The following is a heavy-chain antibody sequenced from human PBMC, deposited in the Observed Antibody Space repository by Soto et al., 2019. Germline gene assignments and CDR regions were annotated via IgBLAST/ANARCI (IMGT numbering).Heavy chain of an antibody. J-gene: IGHJ5*02. CDR3: SRRAPEGFDP. V-gene: IGHV4-39*01. Sequence: LSLTCTVSGASISRSPYCWAWIRQPPGKGLEWVGSLCYSGNYYRPSLKSRVTISVDTSKNQLSLNLTSVTAEDTAIYYYSRRAPEGFDPWGQGTLVTVSS. CDR1: GASISRSPYC. CDR2: LCYSGN.